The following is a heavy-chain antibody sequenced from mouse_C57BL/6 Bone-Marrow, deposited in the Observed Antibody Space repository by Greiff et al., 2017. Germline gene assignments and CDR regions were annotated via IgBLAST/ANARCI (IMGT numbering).Heavy chain of an antibody. CDR1: GYTFTSYW. CDR2: IDPSDSYT. CDR3: ARDNLPRLRGCWFAY. J-gene: IGHJ3*01. V-gene: IGHV1-50*01. D-gene: IGHD3-2*02. Sequence: VQLQQPGAELVKPGASVKLSCKASGYTFTSYWMQWVKQRPGQGLEWIGEIDPSDSYTNYNQKYKGKATLTVDKSSSTAYMQLSSLPSEDSAVYYCARDNLPRLRGCWFAYWGQGTLVTVSA.